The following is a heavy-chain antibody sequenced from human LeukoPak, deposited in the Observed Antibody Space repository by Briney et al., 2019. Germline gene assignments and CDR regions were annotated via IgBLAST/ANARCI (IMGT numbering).Heavy chain of an antibody. V-gene: IGHV4-59*01. CDR3: ARAVSSYGAHYFDY. D-gene: IGHD5-18*01. Sequence: PSETLSLTCTVSGVSISSYYWSWIRQPPGKGLEWIGYIYYSGSTNYNPSLKSRVTISVDTSKNQFSLKLSSVTAADTAVYYCARAVSSYGAHYFDYWGQGTLVTVSP. J-gene: IGHJ4*02. CDR2: IYYSGST. CDR1: GVSISSYY.